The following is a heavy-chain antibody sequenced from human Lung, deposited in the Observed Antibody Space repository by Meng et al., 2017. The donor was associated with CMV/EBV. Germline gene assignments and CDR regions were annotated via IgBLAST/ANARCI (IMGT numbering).Heavy chain of an antibody. V-gene: IGHV3-21*01. Sequence: GESXKISCAASGFTFTSYAMNWVRQAPGKGLEWVSPITGGGNYIYYADSVKGRFSVSRDNAKNSLYLQMNSLRAEDTAVYYCARGRGLVATIVQYYLDYWGQGTLVTVSS. CDR1: GFTFTSYA. CDR3: ARGRGLVATIVQYYLDY. J-gene: IGHJ4*02. CDR2: ITGGGNYI. D-gene: IGHD5-12*01.